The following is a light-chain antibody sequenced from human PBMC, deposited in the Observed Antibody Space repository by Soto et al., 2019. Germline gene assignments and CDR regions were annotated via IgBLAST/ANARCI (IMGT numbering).Light chain of an antibody. CDR3: QQYARSPLT. CDR1: QSVSKNY. CDR2: GAS. J-gene: IGKJ4*01. V-gene: IGKV3-20*01. Sequence: ENVLTQSPGTLSLSTGKRGTLSCRASQSVSKNYLTWYQQKPGQAPRLLIYGASSRATDIPDTFSGSVSGTDFTLIITRLEPEDCSVYSCQQYARSPLTFGGGTKVAIK.